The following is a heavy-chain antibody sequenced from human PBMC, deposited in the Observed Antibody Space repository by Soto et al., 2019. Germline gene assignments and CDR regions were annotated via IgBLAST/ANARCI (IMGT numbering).Heavy chain of an antibody. CDR2: IYSGGST. Sequence: GGSLRLSXAASGFTVSSNYMSWVRQAPGKGLEWVSVIYSGGSTYYADSVKGRFTISRDNSKNTLYLQMNSLRAEDTAVYYCARGPLYFTGALPYWGQGTLVTVSS. CDR1: GFTVSSNY. V-gene: IGHV3-66*01. J-gene: IGHJ4*02. D-gene: IGHD1-1*01. CDR3: ARGPLYFTGALPY.